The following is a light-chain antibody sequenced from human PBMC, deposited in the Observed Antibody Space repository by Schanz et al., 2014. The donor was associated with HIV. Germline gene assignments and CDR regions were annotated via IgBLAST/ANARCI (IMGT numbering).Light chain of an antibody. CDR1: QSVSSY. CDR2: GAS. V-gene: IGKV3-11*01. J-gene: IGKJ4*01. CDR3: QQRYSWPLT. Sequence: EIVLTQSPATLSLSPGERATLSCRASQSVSSYLAWYHQKPGQAPRLLIYGASSRATGIPDRFSGSGSGTDFTLTISRLEPEDFAVYYCQQRYSWPLTFGGGTKLELK.